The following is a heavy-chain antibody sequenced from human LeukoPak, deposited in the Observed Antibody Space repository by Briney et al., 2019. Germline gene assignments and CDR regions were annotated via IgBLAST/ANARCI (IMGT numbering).Heavy chain of an antibody. Sequence: GGSLRLSCAASGFTFSRHQMGWARQAPGKGLEWVAFISEDGGHSRDYPDSVRGRFTISRDNAKNTLYLQMNSLRAEDTAVYYCARAFNSGLSANDYWGQGTLVTVSS. CDR3: ARAFNSGLSANDY. J-gene: IGHJ4*02. V-gene: IGHV3-48*03. CDR1: GFTFSRHQ. D-gene: IGHD6-19*01. CDR2: ISEDGGHSR.